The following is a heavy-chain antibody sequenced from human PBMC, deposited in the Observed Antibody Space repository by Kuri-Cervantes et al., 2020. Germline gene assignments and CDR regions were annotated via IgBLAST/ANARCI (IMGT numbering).Heavy chain of an antibody. CDR2: IYSSGST. CDR3: ARGDYYDSSGYYWFGYFDY. J-gene: IGHJ4*02. V-gene: IGHV4-59*01. D-gene: IGHD3-22*01. Sequence: GSLRLSCTVSGGSINNYYWSWIRLPPGKGLEWIGYIYSSGSTNYNPSLKSRVTISVDTSKNQFSLKLSSVTAADTAVYYCARGDYYDSSGYYWFGYFDYWGQGTLVTVSS. CDR1: GGSINNYY.